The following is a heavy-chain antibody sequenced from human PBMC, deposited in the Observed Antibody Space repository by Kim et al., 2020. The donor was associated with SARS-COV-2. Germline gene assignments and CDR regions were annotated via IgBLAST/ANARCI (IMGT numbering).Heavy chain of an antibody. Sequence: SVKVSCKASGGTFSSYAISWVRQAPGQGLEWMGGIIPIFGTANYAQKFQGRVTITADESTSTAYMELSSLRSEDTAVYYCARGGYSRSTRSRRYYYYGMDVWGQGTTVTVSS. V-gene: IGHV1-69*13. D-gene: IGHD6-6*01. J-gene: IGHJ6*02. CDR1: GGTFSSYA. CDR2: IIPIFGTA. CDR3: ARGGYSRSTRSRRYYYYGMDV.